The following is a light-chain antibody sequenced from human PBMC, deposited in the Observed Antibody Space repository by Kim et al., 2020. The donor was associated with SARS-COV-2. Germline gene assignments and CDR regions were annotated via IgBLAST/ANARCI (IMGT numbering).Light chain of an antibody. CDR3: QQYNGYT. CDR1: QSISGW. J-gene: IGKJ1*01. CDR2: DAS. V-gene: IGKV1-5*01. Sequence: LSTAVCARLTITCRASQSISGWLAWYQHKPGKAPKHLFYDASSVESGVPSRFSGSGSGTEFTLTISSLQPDDFATYSCQQYNGYTFGQGTKVDIK.